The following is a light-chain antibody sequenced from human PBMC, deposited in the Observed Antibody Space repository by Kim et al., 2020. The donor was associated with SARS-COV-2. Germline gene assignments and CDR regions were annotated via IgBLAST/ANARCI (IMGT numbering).Light chain of an antibody. CDR1: KLGDEY. J-gene: IGLJ2*01. CDR2: QDS. Sequence: SYELTQPPSVSVSPGQTASITCSGDKLGDEYACWYQQKPGQSPVLVIYQDSKRPSGIPERFSGSNSGNTATLTISGTQAMDEADYYCQAWDSRTVVFGGG. CDR3: QAWDSRTVV. V-gene: IGLV3-1*01.